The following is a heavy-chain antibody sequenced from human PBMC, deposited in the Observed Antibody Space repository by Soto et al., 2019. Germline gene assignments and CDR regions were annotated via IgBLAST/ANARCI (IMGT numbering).Heavy chain of an antibody. J-gene: IGHJ4*02. CDR2: INPSGGST. CDR1: GYTFTSYY. V-gene: IGHV1-46*01. CDR3: ARSMVRGVTSAY. D-gene: IGHD3-10*01. Sequence: QVQLVQSGAEVKKPGASVKVSCKASGYTFTSYYMHWVRQAPGQGLEWMGIINPSGGSTSYAQKFQGRVTMTRDTSTTTVYMELSSLRSEDTAVYYCARSMVRGVTSAYWGQGTLVTVSS.